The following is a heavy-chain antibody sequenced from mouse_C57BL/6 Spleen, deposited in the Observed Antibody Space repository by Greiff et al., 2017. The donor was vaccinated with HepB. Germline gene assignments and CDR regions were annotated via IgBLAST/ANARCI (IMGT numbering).Heavy chain of an antibody. CDR2: FYPGSGSI. V-gene: IGHV1-62-2*01. D-gene: IGHD1-1*01. Sequence: VQLQQSGAELVKPGASVKLSCKASGYTFTEYTIHWVKQRSGQGLEWIGWFYPGSGSIKYNEKFKDKATLTADKSSSTVYMELSRLTSEDSAVYFCARHEPNYYGSSYWYFDVWGTGTTVTVSS. CDR1: GYTFTEYT. CDR3: ARHEPNYYGSSYWYFDV. J-gene: IGHJ1*03.